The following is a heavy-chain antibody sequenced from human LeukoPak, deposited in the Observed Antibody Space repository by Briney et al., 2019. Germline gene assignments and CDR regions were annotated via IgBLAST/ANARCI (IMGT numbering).Heavy chain of an antibody. Sequence: SGRSLRLSCAASGFTFDDYAMHWVRQAPGKGLEWVSGISWNSGSVGYADSVKGRFTISRDNAKNSLYLQMNSLRAEDTALYYCAKDGYSSGYHDAFDIWGQGTMVTVSS. J-gene: IGHJ3*02. V-gene: IGHV3-9*01. CDR3: AKDGYSSGYHDAFDI. CDR2: ISWNSGSV. D-gene: IGHD6-25*01. CDR1: GFTFDDYA.